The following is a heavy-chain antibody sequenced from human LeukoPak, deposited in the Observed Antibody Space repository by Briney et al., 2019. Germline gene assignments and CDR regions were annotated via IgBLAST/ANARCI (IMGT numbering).Heavy chain of an antibody. J-gene: IGHJ6*02. D-gene: IGHD6-13*01. V-gene: IGHV3-15*07. Sequence: GSLRLSCATSGFTFSNAWMNWVRQAPGKGLEWVGRIRSNSDGGTIDYAAPVKGRFTLSRDDSKTTLYLQMNSLQTEDTAVYYCARGEIAAAGPYDYYYYGMDVWGQGTTVTVSS. CDR1: GFTFSNAW. CDR2: IRSNSDGGTI. CDR3: ARGEIAAAGPYDYYYYGMDV.